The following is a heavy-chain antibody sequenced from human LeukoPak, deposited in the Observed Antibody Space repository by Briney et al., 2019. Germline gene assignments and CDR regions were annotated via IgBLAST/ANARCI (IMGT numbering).Heavy chain of an antibody. CDR2: TYYTRST. J-gene: IGHJ4*02. CDR1: GGSIRSYY. V-gene: IGHV4-59*01. Sequence: PSETLSLTCTVSGGSIRSYYWSWIRQPPGKGLEWIGYTYYTRSTNYNPSLKSRVTISVDTSKNQFSLNLISVTAADTAVYYCARVLPYSSGWGVDYWGQGALVTVSS. CDR3: ARVLPYSSGWGVDY. D-gene: IGHD6-19*01.